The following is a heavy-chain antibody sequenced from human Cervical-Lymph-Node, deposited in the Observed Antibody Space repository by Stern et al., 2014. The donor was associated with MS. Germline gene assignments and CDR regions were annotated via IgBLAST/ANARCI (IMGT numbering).Heavy chain of an antibody. J-gene: IGHJ5*02. D-gene: IGHD3-10*01. Sequence: VQLVESGTEVKKPGSSVKVSCKSSGGISWVRQAPGQGLAWMGGVIPFVGTSNYAEKFQGRVTITADTSTNTTYWHLSRLTSADTAVYYCARGSGDNWFGPWGQGTLVTVSS. CDR1: GG. CDR2: VIPFVGTS. CDR3: ARGSGDNWFGP. V-gene: IGHV1-69*06.